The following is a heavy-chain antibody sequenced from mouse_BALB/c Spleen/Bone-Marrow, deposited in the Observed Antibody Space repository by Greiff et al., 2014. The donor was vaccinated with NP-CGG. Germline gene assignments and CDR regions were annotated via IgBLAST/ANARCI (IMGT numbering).Heavy chain of an antibody. Sequence: DVHLVESGPGLVKPSQTVSLTCTVTGISITTGNYRWSWIRQFPGNKLEWIGYIYYSGTITYNPSLTSRTTTTRDTSKNQFFLEMNSLTAEDTATYYCARELYYFDYWGQGTTLTVSS. J-gene: IGHJ2*01. CDR3: ARELYYFDY. CDR1: GISITTGNYR. V-gene: IGHV3-5*02. CDR2: IYYSGTI.